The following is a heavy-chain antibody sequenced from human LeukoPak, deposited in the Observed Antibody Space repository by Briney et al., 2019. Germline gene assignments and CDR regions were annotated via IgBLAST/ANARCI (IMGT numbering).Heavy chain of an antibody. J-gene: IGHJ4*02. V-gene: IGHV1-58*01. CDR3: AAPYSSTWFDY. D-gene: IGHD6-13*01. Sequence: PLASVKVSCKASGFTFTSSSAVQWVRQARGQRLEWIGWIVVGSDNTSYAQKFQERVTITRDMSTSTAYMELSSLRSEDTAVYYCAAPYSSTWFDYWGQGTLVTVSS. CDR1: GFTFTSSSA. CDR2: IVVGSDNT.